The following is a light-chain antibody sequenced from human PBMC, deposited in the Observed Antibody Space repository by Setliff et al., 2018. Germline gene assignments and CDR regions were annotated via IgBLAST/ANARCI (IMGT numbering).Light chain of an antibody. CDR1: KLGDKY. V-gene: IGLV3-1*01. J-gene: IGLJ2*01. Sequence: YELTQPPSVSVSPGQTASITCSGDKLGDKYACWCQQKPGQSPVLVIYQDSKRPSGIPERFSGSNSGNTATLTISGTQAMDEADYYCQAWDSSIVVFGGGTKVTVL. CDR3: QAWDSSIVV. CDR2: QDS.